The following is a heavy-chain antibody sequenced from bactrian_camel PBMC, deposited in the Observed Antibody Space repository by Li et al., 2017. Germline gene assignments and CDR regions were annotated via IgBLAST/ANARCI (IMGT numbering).Heavy chain of an antibody. Sequence: DVQLVESGGGSVQAGGSLRLSCASSALTLSSADVNWVRQAPGKGLEGVAALYTGGGSAYYVDSVKGRFTISRDNAKKTLYLQMNSLKPEDTAMYWCAAAEGSWYGVYKHWAQGTQVTVS. CDR2: LYTGGGSA. CDR1: ALTLSSAD. D-gene: IGHD6*01. V-gene: IGHV3S40*01. CDR3: AAAEGSWYGVYKH. J-gene: IGHJ4*01.